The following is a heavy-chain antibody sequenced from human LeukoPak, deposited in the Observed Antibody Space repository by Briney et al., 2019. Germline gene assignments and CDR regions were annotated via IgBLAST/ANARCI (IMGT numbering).Heavy chain of an antibody. CDR3: ARDSPPDYYDSSGEDY. CDR2: INPNSGGT. J-gene: IGHJ4*02. Sequence: ASVKVSCKASGYTFTGYYMHWVRQTPGQGLAWMGWINPNSGGTHYAQKFQGRVTRTRDTCISTAYRELSRLRSDDTAVYYCARDSPPDYYDSSGEDYWGQGTLVSVSS. V-gene: IGHV1-2*02. CDR1: GYTFTGYY. D-gene: IGHD3-22*01.